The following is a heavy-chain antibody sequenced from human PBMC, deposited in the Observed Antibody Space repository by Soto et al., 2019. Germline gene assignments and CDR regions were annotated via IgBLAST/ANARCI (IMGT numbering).Heavy chain of an antibody. CDR1: GGSISSGGYS. V-gene: IGHV4-30-2*01. CDR3: ARDRGTGDLVY. CDR2: IYHSGST. Sequence: QLQLQESGSGLVKPSQTLSLTCAVSGGSISSGGYSWSWIRQPPGKGLEWIGYIYHSGSTYYNPSLKSLATIPVDRSKNEFSVKLNSVTEANTAVYSCARDRGTGDLVYWGQGTLVTVSS. J-gene: IGHJ4*02. D-gene: IGHD7-27*01.